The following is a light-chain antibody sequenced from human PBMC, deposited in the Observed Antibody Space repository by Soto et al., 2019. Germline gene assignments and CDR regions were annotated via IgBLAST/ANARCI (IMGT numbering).Light chain of an antibody. CDR2: EVS. J-gene: IGLJ3*02. CDR3: SSYAGSNILV. Sequence: QSVLTQPPSASGSPGQSVTISCTGTSSDVGSYNYVSWYQQNPGKVPKLIIYEVSKRPSGVPDRFSGSKSGNTASLTVSGLQAEDEADYYCSSYAGSNILVFGGGTKVTVL. V-gene: IGLV2-8*01. CDR1: SSDVGSYNY.